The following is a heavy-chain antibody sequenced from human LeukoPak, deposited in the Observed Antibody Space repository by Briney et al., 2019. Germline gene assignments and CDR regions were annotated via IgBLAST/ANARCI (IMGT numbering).Heavy chain of an antibody. CDR1: GGSINSGDNY. J-gene: IGHJ4*02. D-gene: IGHD3-22*01. V-gene: IGHV4-30-2*01. Sequence: SETLSLTCTVSGGSINSGDNYWSWIRQPPGKGLEWIGYIYYSGSTYYNPSLKSRVTISVDRSKNQFSLKLGSVTAADTAVYYCARSYDSSGSGFDYWGQGTLVTVSS. CDR2: IYYSGST. CDR3: ARSYDSSGSGFDY.